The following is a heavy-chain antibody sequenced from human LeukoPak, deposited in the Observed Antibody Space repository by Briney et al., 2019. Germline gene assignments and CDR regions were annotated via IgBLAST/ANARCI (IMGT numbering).Heavy chain of an antibody. V-gene: IGHV3-23*01. D-gene: IGHD4-17*01. CDR2: ISGSGGSI. Sequence: GGSLRLSCAVSRFTFNSYAMNWVRQAPGKGLEWVSTISGSGGSIYYAGSVKGRFTISRDNSKNTLYLQMNSLRAEDTAIYYCAKGTTMVTTSPGGYWGQGTLVTVSS. J-gene: IGHJ4*02. CDR3: AKGTTMVTTSPGGY. CDR1: RFTFNSYA.